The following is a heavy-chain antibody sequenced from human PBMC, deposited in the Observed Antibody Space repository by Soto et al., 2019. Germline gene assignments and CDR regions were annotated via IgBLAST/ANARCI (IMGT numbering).Heavy chain of an antibody. Sequence: PGGSLRLSCAASGFTFSSYGMHWVRQAPGKGLEWVAVISYDGSNKYYADSVKGRFTISRDNSKNTLYLQMNSLRAEDTAVYYCAKDLPDMDSGSYFDYWGQGTLVTVSS. D-gene: IGHD6-6*01. CDR2: ISYDGSNK. V-gene: IGHV3-30*18. J-gene: IGHJ4*02. CDR1: GFTFSSYG. CDR3: AKDLPDMDSGSYFDY.